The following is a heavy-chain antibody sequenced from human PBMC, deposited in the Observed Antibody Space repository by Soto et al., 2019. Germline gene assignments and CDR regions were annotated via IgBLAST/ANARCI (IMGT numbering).Heavy chain of an antibody. D-gene: IGHD3-22*01. CDR2: IDNSNSYI. CDR1: GFSFSRYS. J-gene: IGHJ4*02. V-gene: IGHV3-21*04. CDR3: AKDLTMIVVVILDY. Sequence: PGGSLRLSCSASGFSFSRYSMNWVRQAPGKGLEWVSSIDNSNSYIKYADAVKGRFTISRDNSKKTLYLQMNSLRAEDTAVYYCAKDLTMIVVVILDYWGQGT.